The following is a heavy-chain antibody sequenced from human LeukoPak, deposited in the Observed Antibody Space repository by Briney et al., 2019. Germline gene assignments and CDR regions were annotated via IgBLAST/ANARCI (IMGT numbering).Heavy chain of an antibody. J-gene: IGHJ5*02. Sequence: SETLSLTCTVSGGSVSSGSYYWSWIRQPPGKGLEWIGDIYYSGSTNYNPSLKSRVTISVDTSKNHFSLKLSSVTAADTAVYYCARALRSAGWFDPWGQGTLVTVSS. CDR3: ARALRSAGWFDP. CDR1: GGSVSSGSYY. V-gene: IGHV4-61*01. CDR2: IYYSGST. D-gene: IGHD5-12*01.